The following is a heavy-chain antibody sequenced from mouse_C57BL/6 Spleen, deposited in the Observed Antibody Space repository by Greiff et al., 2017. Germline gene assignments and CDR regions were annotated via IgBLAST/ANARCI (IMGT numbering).Heavy chain of an antibody. Sequence: VQLQQSGAELVRPGASVKLSCKASGYTFTDYYINWVKQRPGQGLEWIARIYPGSGNTYYNEKLKGRATLTAEKSSSTAYMQLGSLTSEDSAVYCCEKGYGSSFDYWGQGTTLTVSS. V-gene: IGHV1-76*01. J-gene: IGHJ2*01. D-gene: IGHD1-1*01. CDR3: EKGYGSSFDY. CDR2: IYPGSGNT. CDR1: GYTFTDYY.